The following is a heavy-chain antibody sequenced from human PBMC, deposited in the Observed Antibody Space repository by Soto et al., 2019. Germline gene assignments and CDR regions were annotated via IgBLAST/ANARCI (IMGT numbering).Heavy chain of an antibody. CDR3: ARDAWDCSSTSCYDFDY. CDR2: IWYDGSNK. CDR1: GFTFSSYG. D-gene: IGHD2-2*01. J-gene: IGHJ4*02. Sequence: GGSLRLSCAASGFTFSSYGMHWVRQAPGKGLEWVAVIWYDGSNKYYADSVKGRFTISRDNSKNTLYLQMNSLRAEDTSVYYCARDAWDCSSTSCYDFDYWGQGTLVTVSS. V-gene: IGHV3-33*01.